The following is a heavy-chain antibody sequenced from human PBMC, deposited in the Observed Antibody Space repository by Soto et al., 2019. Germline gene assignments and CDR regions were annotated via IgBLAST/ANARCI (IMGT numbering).Heavy chain of an antibody. CDR1: GYTLTSYG. CDR3: ARAEAYCSGGSCYSIWFDP. Sequence: ASVKVSCNASGYTLTSYGISLVQQAPGQGLEWMGWINPYNGNTNYAQKLQGRVTVTTDTSTSTAYMELRSLRSDDTAVYYCARAEAYCSGGSCYSIWFDPWGQGTLVTVS. CDR2: INPYNGNT. V-gene: IGHV1-18*01. D-gene: IGHD2-15*01. J-gene: IGHJ5*02.